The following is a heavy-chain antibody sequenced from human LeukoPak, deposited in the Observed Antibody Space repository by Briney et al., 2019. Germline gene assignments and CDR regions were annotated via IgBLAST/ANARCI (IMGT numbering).Heavy chain of an antibody. D-gene: IGHD6-13*01. CDR2: IKKDGSEK. Sequence: GGSLRLSCAASGFTFSDYWMTWVRQAPGNGLEWVANIKKDGSEKYYVDSVKGRFTISRDNAMNSLYLQMNSLRAEDTAVYYCARADSYSWYGSWGQGTLVTVSS. J-gene: IGHJ4*02. CDR1: GFTFSDYW. CDR3: ARADSYSWYGS. V-gene: IGHV3-7*01.